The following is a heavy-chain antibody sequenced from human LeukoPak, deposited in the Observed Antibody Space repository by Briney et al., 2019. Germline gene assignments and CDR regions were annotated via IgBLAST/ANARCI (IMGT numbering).Heavy chain of an antibody. D-gene: IGHD2-15*01. V-gene: IGHV3-23*01. CDR1: GFTLSTYA. CDR2: ISASGGTT. CDR3: AKDRRVAASRAYFHCGLDV. J-gene: IGHJ6*02. Sequence: GGSLRLSCAASGFTLSTYAMSWVRQAPGKGLEWVSSISASGGTTFYADSVRGRFAIARDNSKNTLSLEMKSLRAEDAAVYYCAKDRRVAASRAYFHCGLDVWGQGTTVTVSS.